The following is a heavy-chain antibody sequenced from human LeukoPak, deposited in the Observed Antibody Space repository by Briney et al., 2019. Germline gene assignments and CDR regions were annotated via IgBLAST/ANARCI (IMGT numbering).Heavy chain of an antibody. V-gene: IGHV3-43*01. CDR2: ISWDGGST. D-gene: IGHD2-2*02. CDR3: AKDMGCSSTSCYTWYYYYGMDV. J-gene: IGHJ6*02. CDR1: GFTFDDYT. Sequence: GGSLRLSCAASGFTFDDYTMHWVRQAPGKGLEWVPLISWDGGSTYYADSVKGRFTISRDNSKNSLYLQMNSLRTEDTALYYCAKDMGCSSTSCYTWYYYYGMDVWGQGTTVTVSS.